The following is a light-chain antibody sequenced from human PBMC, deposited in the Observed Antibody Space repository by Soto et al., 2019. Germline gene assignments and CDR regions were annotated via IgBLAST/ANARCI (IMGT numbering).Light chain of an antibody. CDR1: QGIGHD. Sequence: IQMTQSPSTLSAFIGDRVTITCRASQGIGHDLGWYQQKPGEAPKLLIYAAATLQSGVPSRFSGSGSGTDFTLTISSLQPEDFATYYCQQYSRYPLTFGQGTRLEI. V-gene: IGKV1-6*01. CDR2: AAA. J-gene: IGKJ5*01. CDR3: QQYSRYPLT.